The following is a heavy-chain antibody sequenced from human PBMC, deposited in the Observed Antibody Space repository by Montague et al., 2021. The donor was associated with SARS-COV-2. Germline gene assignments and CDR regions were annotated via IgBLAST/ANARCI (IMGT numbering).Heavy chain of an antibody. CDR2: INHSGST. Sequence: SETLSLTCAVYGGSFSGYYWSWIRQPPGKELEWVGEINHSGSTNYNPSLKSRVTISVDTSKNQFSLKLSSVTAADTAVYYCARGPRITMIVVVITDIWFDHWGQGTLVTVSS. CDR1: GGSFSGYY. J-gene: IGHJ5*02. CDR3: ARGPRITMIVVVITDIWFDH. D-gene: IGHD3-22*01. V-gene: IGHV4-34*01.